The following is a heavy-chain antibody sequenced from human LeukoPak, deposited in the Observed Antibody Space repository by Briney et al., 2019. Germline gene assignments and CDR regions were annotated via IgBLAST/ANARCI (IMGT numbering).Heavy chain of an antibody. CDR3: ARLSVVVVAGPDDYYYYMDV. Sequence: GESLKISCKGSGYIFTSYWIGWVRQLPGKGLEWMGIIYPGDSDTRYSPSFQGQVTISADKAISTAYLQWSSLKASDTAMYYCARLSVVVVAGPDDYYYYMDVWGKGTTVTVSS. V-gene: IGHV5-51*01. CDR2: IYPGDSDT. CDR1: GYIFTSYW. D-gene: IGHD2-15*01. J-gene: IGHJ6*03.